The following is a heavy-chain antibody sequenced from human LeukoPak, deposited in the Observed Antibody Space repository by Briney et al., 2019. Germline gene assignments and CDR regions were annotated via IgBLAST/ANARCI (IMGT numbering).Heavy chain of an antibody. Sequence: SETLSLTCSVSGYSIRSGYYWGWIRQPPGKGPEWIATIYHNGVTYYNPSLKSRVTISVDTSNNQFSLKLSSVTAADTAVYYCAREGGIAAAGKKELFDPWGQGTLVIVSS. CDR3: AREGGIAAAGKKELFDP. D-gene: IGHD6-13*01. CDR2: IYHNGVT. CDR1: GYSIRSGYY. V-gene: IGHV4-38-2*02. J-gene: IGHJ5*02.